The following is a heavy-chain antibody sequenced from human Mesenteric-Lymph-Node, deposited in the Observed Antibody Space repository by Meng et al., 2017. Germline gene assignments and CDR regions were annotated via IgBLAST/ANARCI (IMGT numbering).Heavy chain of an antibody. V-gene: IGHV3-21*01. J-gene: IGHJ6*02. CDR2: ISSSSSYI. D-gene: IGHD5-18*01. CDR1: GFTFSSYS. CDR3: ARGRYSYGWGYYGMDV. Sequence: GESLKISCAASGFTFSSYSMNWVRQAPGKGLEWVSSISSSSSYIYYADSVKGRFTISRDNAKNSLYLQMNSLRAEDTAVYYCARGRYSYGWGYYGMDVWGQGTTVTVSS.